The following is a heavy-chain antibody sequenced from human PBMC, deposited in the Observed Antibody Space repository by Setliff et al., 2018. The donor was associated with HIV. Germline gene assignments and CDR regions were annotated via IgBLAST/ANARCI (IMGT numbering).Heavy chain of an antibody. CDR2: INHSGST. V-gene: IGHV4-34*01. CDR3: ARGDHYSYGSGSYKPNWFDP. Sequence: SETLSLTCAVYGGSFSGYYWSWNRHPPGKGMEWIGEINHSGSTNYNPTLKSRVTISVDTSKNKFSLNLSSVTAADTAVYYCARGDHYSYGSGSYKPNWFDPWGQGTLVTVSS. CDR1: GGSFSGYY. J-gene: IGHJ5*02. D-gene: IGHD3-10*01.